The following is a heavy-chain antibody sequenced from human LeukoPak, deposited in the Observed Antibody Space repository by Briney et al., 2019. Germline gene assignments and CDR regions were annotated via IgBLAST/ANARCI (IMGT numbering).Heavy chain of an antibody. CDR1: GFTFSSYA. CDR2: ISGSGAGT. CDR3: AKDHNDFWNGYWGYFDY. D-gene: IGHD3-3*01. J-gene: IGHJ4*02. Sequence: PGGSLRLSCAASGFTFSSYAMSWVRQAPGKGLEWVSVISGSGAGTYYADSVKGRFTISRDNSKNTLYLQMNSLRAEDTAVYYCAKDHNDFWNGYWGYFDYWGQGTLVTVSS. V-gene: IGHV3-23*01.